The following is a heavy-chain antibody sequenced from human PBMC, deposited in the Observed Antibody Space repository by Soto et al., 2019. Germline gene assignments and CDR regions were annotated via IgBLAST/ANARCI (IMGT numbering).Heavy chain of an antibody. V-gene: IGHV3-74*01. CDR2: INSDGNST. D-gene: IGHD4-4*01. CDR1: GFTFSPFW. CDR3: ARGSNHFDY. J-gene: IGHJ4*02. Sequence: EVQLVESGGGLVQPGGSLRLCCAASGFTFSPFWMHWVRQVPGKGPVWVSRINSDGNSTSYADSVKGRFTISRDNAKNTLYLQMNSLRAEDTAVYYCARGSNHFDYWGQGPLVTVSS.